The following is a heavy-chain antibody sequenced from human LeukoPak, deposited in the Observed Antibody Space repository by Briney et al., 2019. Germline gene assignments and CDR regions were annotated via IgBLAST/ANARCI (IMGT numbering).Heavy chain of an antibody. V-gene: IGHV4-61*02. J-gene: IGHJ3*02. D-gene: IGHD4-17*01. Sequence: SETLSLTCTVSGGSISSGSYYWSWIRQPAGKGLEWIGRIYTSGSTNYNPSLKSRVTISVDTSKNQFSLKLSSVTAADTAVYYCARDYGDRRTDAFDIWGQGTMVTVSS. CDR1: GGSISSGSYY. CDR2: IYTSGST. CDR3: ARDYGDRRTDAFDI.